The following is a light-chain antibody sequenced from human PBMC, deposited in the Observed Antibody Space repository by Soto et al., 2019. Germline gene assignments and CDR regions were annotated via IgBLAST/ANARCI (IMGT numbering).Light chain of an antibody. Sequence: DIQMTQSPSSLSASVGDRVTITCRASQGISNYLAWYQQKPGEVPKLLIFATSTLQSGVPSRFSGSRSGTDFTLTISSLQPEDVATYYCQKYNGAPWTFGQGTRVEIK. V-gene: IGKV1-27*01. CDR3: QKYNGAPWT. CDR2: ATS. J-gene: IGKJ1*01. CDR1: QGISNY.